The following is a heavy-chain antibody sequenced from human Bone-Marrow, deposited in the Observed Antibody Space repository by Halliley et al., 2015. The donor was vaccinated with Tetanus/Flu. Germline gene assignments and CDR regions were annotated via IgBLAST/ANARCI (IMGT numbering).Heavy chain of an antibody. CDR2: IYSGGRT. J-gene: IGHJ6*02. CDR3: ARDRGGYYYYGMDV. V-gene: IGHV3-53*01. CDR1: GFTVSSKY. D-gene: IGHD3-10*01. Sequence: VQLVQSGGGLIQPGGSLRLSCAASGFTVSSKYMNWVRQAPGKGLEWVSVIYSGGRTYYADSVKGRFTISRDKSKNTLYLQMNSLRAEDTAVYYCARDRGGYYYYGMDVWGQGTTVTVSS.